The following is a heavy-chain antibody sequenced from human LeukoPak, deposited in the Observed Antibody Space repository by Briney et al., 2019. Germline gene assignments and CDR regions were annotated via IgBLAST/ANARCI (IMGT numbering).Heavy chain of an antibody. D-gene: IGHD3-3*01. J-gene: IGHJ3*02. Sequence: GGSLRLSCAASGFTFSSYAMSWVRQAPGKGLEWVSGISGSGGSIYYADSVKGRFITSRDNSNNTLYVRMYNLRAEDSAVYYCAKGFWSGYPDAFDIWGQGTMVTVSS. V-gene: IGHV3-23*01. CDR2: ISGSGGSI. CDR1: GFTFSSYA. CDR3: AKGFWSGYPDAFDI.